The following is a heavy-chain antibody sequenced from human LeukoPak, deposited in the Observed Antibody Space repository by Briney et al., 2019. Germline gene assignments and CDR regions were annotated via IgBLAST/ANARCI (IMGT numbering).Heavy chain of an antibody. CDR1: GFTFSSYS. Sequence: PGGFLRLSCAASGFTFSSYSMNWVRQAPGKGLEWVSYISSSSSTIYYADSVKGRFTISRDNAKNSLYLQMNSLRAEDTAVYYCARTLRGYQLLTYFDYWGQGTLVTVSS. J-gene: IGHJ4*02. D-gene: IGHD2-2*01. CDR3: ARTLRGYQLLTYFDY. CDR2: ISSSSSTI. V-gene: IGHV3-48*01.